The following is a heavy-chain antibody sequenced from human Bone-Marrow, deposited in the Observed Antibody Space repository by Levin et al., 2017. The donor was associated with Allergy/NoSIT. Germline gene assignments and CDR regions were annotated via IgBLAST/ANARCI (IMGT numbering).Heavy chain of an antibody. J-gene: IGHJ6*02. CDR3: AKDIEPHDFWSDYSHYYYGMDV. Sequence: PGGSLRLSCAASGFTFDDYAMHWVRQAPGKGLEWVSGISWNSGSIGYADSVKGRFTISRDDAKSSLYLQMNSLRVEDTALYYCAKDIEPHDFWSDYSHYYYGMDVWGQGTAVTVSS. D-gene: IGHD3-3*01. CDR1: GFTFDDYA. V-gene: IGHV3-9*01. CDR2: ISWNSGSI.